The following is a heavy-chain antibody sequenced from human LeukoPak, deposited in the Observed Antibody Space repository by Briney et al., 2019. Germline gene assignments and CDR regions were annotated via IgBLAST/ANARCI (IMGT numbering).Heavy chain of an antibody. V-gene: IGHV3-48*03. Sequence: GGSLRLSCADSGFNFSNYEMVWVRQAPGKGPEWVSYISSTGKTMYYADSVKGRFTISRDNAKKSLYLQMNSLRAEDTAVYYCARLSRATPDYWGQGTLVTVSS. CDR2: ISSTGKTM. CDR1: GFNFSNYE. J-gene: IGHJ4*02. CDR3: ARLSRATPDY.